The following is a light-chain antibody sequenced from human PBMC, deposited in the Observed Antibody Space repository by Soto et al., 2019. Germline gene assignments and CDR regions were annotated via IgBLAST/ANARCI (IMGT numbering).Light chain of an antibody. CDR1: QSIGGW. Sequence: DIQMTQSPSTLSASVGDRVTITCRASQSIGGWLAWYQQRPGKAPRLLIYDASSVESGVPSRFSGSRSGTTFTLAISSLQPEDFATYYCQHYYSYPYTFGQGTKLEIK. J-gene: IGKJ2*01. CDR2: DAS. V-gene: IGKV1-5*01. CDR3: QHYYSYPYT.